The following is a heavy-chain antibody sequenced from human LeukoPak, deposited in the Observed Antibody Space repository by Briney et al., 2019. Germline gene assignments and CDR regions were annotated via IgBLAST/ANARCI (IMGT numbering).Heavy chain of an antibody. D-gene: IGHD1-1*01. Sequence: GSLRLSCAASGFTFSSYSMNWVHQAPGKGLEWVSSISSSSSYIYYADSVKGRFTISRDNAKNSLYLQMNSLRAEDTAVYYCARDPGTSLDYWGQGTLVTVSS. J-gene: IGHJ4*02. V-gene: IGHV3-21*01. CDR3: ARDPGTSLDY. CDR2: ISSSSSYI. CDR1: GFTFSSYS.